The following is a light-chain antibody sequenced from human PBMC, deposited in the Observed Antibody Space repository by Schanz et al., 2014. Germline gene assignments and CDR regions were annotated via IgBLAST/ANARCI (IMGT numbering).Light chain of an antibody. CDR1: SGHSGFT. Sequence: QSVLTQSASASASLGSSVKLTCTLSSGHSGFTIAWHQQQPGKAPRFLMNLEGSGSQKKGTGVPDRFSGSSSGADRYLTISSLQFEDEADYYCETWDSNTRLFGGGTKLTVL. J-gene: IGLJ3*02. CDR2: LEGSGSQ. CDR3: ETWDSNTRL. V-gene: IGLV4-60*02.